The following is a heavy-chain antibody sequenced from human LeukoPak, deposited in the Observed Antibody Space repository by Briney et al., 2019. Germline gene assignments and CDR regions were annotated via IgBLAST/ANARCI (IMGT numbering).Heavy chain of an antibody. CDR1: GFTFRNFG. V-gene: IGHV3-48*04. CDR3: ARVLKGIAVAGTLGY. D-gene: IGHD6-19*01. J-gene: IGHJ4*02. Sequence: GGSLRLSCSVSGFTFRNFGMNWVRQAPGKGLEWLSYIGSSGNTIFYADTVRGRFTISRDNAKNSLYLQMNSLRAEDTAVYYCARVLKGIAVAGTLGYWGQGTLVTVSS. CDR2: IGSSGNTI.